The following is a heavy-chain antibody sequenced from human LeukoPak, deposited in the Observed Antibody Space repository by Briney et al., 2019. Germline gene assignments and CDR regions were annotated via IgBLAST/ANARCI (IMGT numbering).Heavy chain of an antibody. D-gene: IGHD6-19*01. V-gene: IGHV4-59*01. J-gene: IGHJ4*02. Sequence: SETLSLTCAVYSGSFTGFYWSWIRQSPGRGLEWIGHIYYSGSTNYNPSLKSRVATSVDTSKNQFSLKLSSVTAADTAVYYCAGGGQWLVYDFWGQGTLVTVSS. CDR1: SGSFTGFY. CDR2: IYYSGST. CDR3: AGGGQWLVYDF.